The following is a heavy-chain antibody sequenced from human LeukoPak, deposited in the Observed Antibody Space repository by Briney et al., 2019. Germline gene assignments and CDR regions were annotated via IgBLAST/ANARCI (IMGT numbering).Heavy chain of an antibody. Sequence: GGSLRLSCAAPGFTFSDYYMSWIRQAPGKGLEWVSCISSSGSTIYYADSVKGRFTISRDNAKNSLYLQMSSLRVEDTAVYYCATGGGWEPSSGVVTHIDVWGKGTTVTVSS. D-gene: IGHD3-3*01. J-gene: IGHJ6*03. CDR1: GFTFSDYY. V-gene: IGHV3-11*04. CDR3: ATGGGWEPSSGVVTHIDV. CDR2: ISSSGSTI.